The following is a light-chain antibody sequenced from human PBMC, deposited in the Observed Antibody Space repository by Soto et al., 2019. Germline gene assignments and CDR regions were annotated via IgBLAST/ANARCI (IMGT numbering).Light chain of an antibody. V-gene: IGKV3-20*01. Sequence: ECVLTQSPGTLAFSPGERATLSCRASQTVRNNYLAWYQQKPGQAPRLLIYDASSRATGIPDRFSGGGSGTDFTLTISRLEPEDFAVYYCQQFSRYPLTFGGGTKVDIK. J-gene: IGKJ4*01. CDR2: DAS. CDR3: QQFSRYPLT. CDR1: QTVRNNY.